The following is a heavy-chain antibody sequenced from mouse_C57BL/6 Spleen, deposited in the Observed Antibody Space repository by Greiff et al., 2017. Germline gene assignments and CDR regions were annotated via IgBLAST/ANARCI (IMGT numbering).Heavy chain of an antibody. J-gene: IGHJ1*03. Sequence: QVQLQQPGAELVKPGASVKMSCKASGYTFTSYWITWVKQRPGQGLEWIGDIYPGSGSTNYNEKFKSKATLTVDTSASTAYMQLSSLTSEDSGVYYCASCGSSYIYWYFDVWGTGTTVTVSS. V-gene: IGHV1-55*01. CDR3: ASCGSSYIYWYFDV. CDR1: GYTFTSYW. CDR2: IYPGSGST. D-gene: IGHD1-1*01.